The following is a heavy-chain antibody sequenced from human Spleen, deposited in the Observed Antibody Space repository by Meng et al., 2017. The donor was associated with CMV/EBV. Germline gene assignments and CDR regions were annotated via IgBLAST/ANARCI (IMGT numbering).Heavy chain of an antibody. D-gene: IGHD6-19*01. J-gene: IGHJ4*02. Sequence: GGSLRLSCSASGFHFSNYGMNWVRQAPGKGLEWLSFISSDGSNKYFTDSVEGRFSISRDRSKNTVFLQMNSLRVEDTAVYYCAKDRGVFAVAGTKYFDLWGQGTLVTVSS. CDR2: ISSDGSNK. CDR1: GFHFSNYG. V-gene: IGHV3-30*02. CDR3: AKDRGVFAVAGTKYFDL.